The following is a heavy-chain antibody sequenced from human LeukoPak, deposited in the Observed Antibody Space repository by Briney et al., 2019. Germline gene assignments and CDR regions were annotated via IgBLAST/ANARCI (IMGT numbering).Heavy chain of an antibody. D-gene: IGHD3-10*01. CDR3: AKAGGSGSYYLFDP. Sequence: GGSLRLSCGASGFVFRGYAMHWVRQTPGKGLEWVAIISYDGSDTQYADSVKGRFTISRDNSKNTLYLQMNSLRAEDTAVYYCAKAGGSGSYYLFDPWGQGTLVTVSS. J-gene: IGHJ5*02. CDR1: GFVFRGYA. CDR2: ISYDGSDT. V-gene: IGHV3-30*01.